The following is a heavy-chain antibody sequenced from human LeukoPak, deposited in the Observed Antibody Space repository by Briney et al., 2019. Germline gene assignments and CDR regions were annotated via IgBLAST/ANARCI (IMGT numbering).Heavy chain of an antibody. CDR2: INHGGST. J-gene: IGHJ4*02. D-gene: IGHD5-24*01. CDR3: ARSGKRWLQPYYFDY. V-gene: IGHV4-34*01. Sequence: SETLSLTCAVYGGSFSGYYWSWIRQPPGKGLEWIGEINHGGSTNYNPSLKSRVTISVDTSKNQFSLKLSSVTAADTAVYYCARSGKRWLQPYYFDYWGQGTLVTVSS. CDR1: GGSFSGYY.